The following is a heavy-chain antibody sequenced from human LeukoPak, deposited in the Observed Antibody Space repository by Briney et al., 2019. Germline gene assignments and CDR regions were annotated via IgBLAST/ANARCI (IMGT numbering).Heavy chain of an antibody. D-gene: IGHD6-19*01. J-gene: IGHJ4*02. V-gene: IGHV1-8*01. CDR2: MNPNSGNT. CDR3: ARGLGSGWYNFRDY. CDR1: GYTFTSYD. Sequence: ASVKVSCKASGYTFTSYDINWVRQATGQGLEWMGWMNPNSGNTGYAQKFQGRVTMTRNTSISTACMELSSLRSEDTAVYYCARGLGSGWYNFRDYWGQGTLVTVSS.